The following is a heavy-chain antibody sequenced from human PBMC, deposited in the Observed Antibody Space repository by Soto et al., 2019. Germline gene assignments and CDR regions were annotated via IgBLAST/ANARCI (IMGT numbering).Heavy chain of an antibody. Sequence: QVQLVQSGAEVKKPGASVKVSCKASGYTFTSYAMHWVRQAPGQRLEWMGWINAGNGNTKYSQKFQGRVTITRDTSASTAYMELSSLRSEDTAVYYSARGRVLLWFGELFPGDYWGQGTQVTVSS. V-gene: IGHV1-3*01. J-gene: IGHJ4*02. CDR3: ARGRVLLWFGELFPGDY. CDR2: INAGNGNT. CDR1: GYTFTSYA. D-gene: IGHD3-10*01.